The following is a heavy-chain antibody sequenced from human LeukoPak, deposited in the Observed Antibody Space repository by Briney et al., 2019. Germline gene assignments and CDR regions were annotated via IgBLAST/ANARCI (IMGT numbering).Heavy chain of an antibody. Sequence: SETLSLTCTVSGGSINNYYWSWIRQPAGRGLEWIGHIYSSGSTNYNPSLKSRVTISVDTSKNQFSLKLSSVTAADTAVYYCARHLGYGDPGYFDYWGQGTLVTVSS. J-gene: IGHJ4*02. CDR2: IYSSGST. CDR1: GGSINNYY. CDR3: ARHLGYGDPGYFDY. D-gene: IGHD4-17*01. V-gene: IGHV4-59*08.